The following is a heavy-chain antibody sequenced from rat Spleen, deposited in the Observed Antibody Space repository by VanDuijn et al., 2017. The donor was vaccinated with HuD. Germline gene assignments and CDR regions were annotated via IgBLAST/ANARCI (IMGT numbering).Heavy chain of an antibody. CDR2: ISYDGSST. D-gene: IGHD1-1*01. J-gene: IGHJ1*01. CDR1: GFTFSDYY. Sequence: EVQLVESDGGLVQPGRSLKLSCAASGFTFSDYYMAWVRQAPTKGLEWVATISYDGSSTYYRDSVKGRFTISRDNAKSTLYLQMDSLRSEDTATYCCASSVTPYWYFDFWGPGTMVTVSS. V-gene: IGHV5-29*01. CDR3: ASSVTPYWYFDF.